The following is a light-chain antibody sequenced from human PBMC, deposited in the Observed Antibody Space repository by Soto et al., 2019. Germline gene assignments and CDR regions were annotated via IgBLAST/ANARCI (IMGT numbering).Light chain of an antibody. CDR3: SSYSGSSNWV. V-gene: IGLV2-8*01. CDR2: EVS. CDR1: SSDVGGYNY. Sequence: QSALTQPPSASGSPGQSVAISCTGTSSDVGGYNYVSWYQHHPGMAPKLMIYEVSRRPSGVSDRFSGSKSGNTASLTVSGLQAEDEADYYCSSYSGSSNWVFGGGTKLTVL. J-gene: IGLJ3*02.